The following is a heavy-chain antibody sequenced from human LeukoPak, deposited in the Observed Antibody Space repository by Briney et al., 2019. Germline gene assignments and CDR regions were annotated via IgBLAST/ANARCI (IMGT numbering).Heavy chain of an antibody. J-gene: IGHJ4*02. CDR2: IKQDGSEK. CDR1: GFTVSSNY. V-gene: IGHV3-7*01. D-gene: IGHD3-3*01. Sequence: GGSLRLSCAASGFTVSSNYMSWVRQAPGKGLEWVANIKQDGSEKYYVDSVKGRFTISRDNAKNSLYLQMNSLRAEDTAVYYCAEWSGLDYWGQGTLVTVSS. CDR3: AEWSGLDY.